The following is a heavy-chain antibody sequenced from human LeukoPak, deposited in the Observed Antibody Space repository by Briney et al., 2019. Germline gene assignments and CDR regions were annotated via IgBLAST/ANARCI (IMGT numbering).Heavy chain of an antibody. D-gene: IGHD1-26*01. V-gene: IGHV3-74*01. J-gene: IGHJ4*02. Sequence: GGALRLSCVASGFTFSSYWMDWGRQAPGKGLVLVSRINSDGSSRNYADSVKGRFTISGDKTKNTVYLQMNSLRAGNTAVYYCERVGAPSWYWGQGRVVSVSS. CDR2: INSDGSSR. CDR3: ERVGAPSWY. CDR1: GFTFSSYW.